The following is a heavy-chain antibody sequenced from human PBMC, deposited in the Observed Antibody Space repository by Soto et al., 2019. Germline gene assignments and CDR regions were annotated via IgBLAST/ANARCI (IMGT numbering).Heavy chain of an antibody. Sequence: XATLSLTCTVSGGSISSSSYYWGWIRQPPGKGLEWIGSIYYSGSTYYNPSLKSRVTISVDTSKNQFSLRLSSVTAADTAVYYCARPYGEGAFDIWGQGTMVTVSS. CDR3: ARPYGEGAFDI. D-gene: IGHD4-17*01. CDR2: IYYSGST. J-gene: IGHJ3*02. CDR1: GGSISSSSYY. V-gene: IGHV4-39*01.